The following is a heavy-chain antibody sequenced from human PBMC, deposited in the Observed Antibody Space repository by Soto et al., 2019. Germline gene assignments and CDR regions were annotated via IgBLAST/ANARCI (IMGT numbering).Heavy chain of an antibody. V-gene: IGHV4-31*11. D-gene: IGHD1-1*01. CDR1: GGSLRSATYY. Sequence: SETLSLTCAVSGGSLRSATYYWSWIRQHPGKGLEWIGYFYHSGSTYYKPSLRSRVTISLDTSKNQFSLNLRSVTDADTAIYYCAREETGNDALEIWGQGTLVTASS. CDR3: AREETGNDALEI. J-gene: IGHJ3*02. CDR2: FYHSGST.